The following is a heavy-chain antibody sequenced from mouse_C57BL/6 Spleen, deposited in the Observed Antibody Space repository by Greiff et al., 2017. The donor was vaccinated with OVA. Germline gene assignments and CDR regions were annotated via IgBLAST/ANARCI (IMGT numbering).Heavy chain of an antibody. J-gene: IGHJ3*01. CDR1: GYAFSSSW. V-gene: IGHV1-82*01. Sequence: QVQLKQSGPELVKPGASVKISCKASGYAFSSSWLNWVKQRPGKGLEWIGRIYPGDGDTNYNGKFKGKATLTADKSSSTAYMQLSSLTSEDSAVYFCAREEKLLFAYGGQGTLVTVSA. CDR2: IYPGDGDT. CDR3: AREEKLLFAY.